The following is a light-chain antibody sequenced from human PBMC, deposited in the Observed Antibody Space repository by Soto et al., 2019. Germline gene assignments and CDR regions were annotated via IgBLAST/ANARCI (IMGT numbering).Light chain of an antibody. J-gene: IGKJ1*01. CDR1: QSISSW. Sequence: DIQMTQSLSTLSASVGDRVTITCRASQSISSWLAWYQQKPGKAPKLLIYDASSLESGVPSRFSSSGSGTEFTLIISSQQPDDFATYYCQQYNSYSSTFGQGTKLDIK. V-gene: IGKV1-5*01. CDR3: QQYNSYSST. CDR2: DAS.